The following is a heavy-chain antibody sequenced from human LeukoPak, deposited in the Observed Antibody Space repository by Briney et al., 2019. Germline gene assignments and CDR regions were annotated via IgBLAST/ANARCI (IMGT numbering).Heavy chain of an antibody. CDR1: GFTFSSYS. D-gene: IGHD3-22*01. Sequence: GGSLRLSCAASGFTFSSYSMNWLRQAPGKGREWVSSISSSSSYIYYADSVKGRFPISRDNAKNSLNLQKNSLRAEDTAVYYCARAGDDYYYSSGHLFDYWGQGTMVTVSS. J-gene: IGHJ4*02. CDR3: ARAGDDYYYSSGHLFDY. V-gene: IGHV3-21*01. CDR2: ISSSSSYI.